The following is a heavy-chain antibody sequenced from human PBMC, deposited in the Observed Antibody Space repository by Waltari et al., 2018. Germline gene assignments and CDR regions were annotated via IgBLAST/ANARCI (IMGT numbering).Heavy chain of an antibody. J-gene: IGHJ3*01. Sequence: QVQLQQWGAGLLKPSETLSLTCAVYGGSFSGYYWSWIRQPPGKGLEWIGEINHSGSTNYNPSLKSRVTISVDTSKNQFSLKLSSVTAADTAVYYCARGPLRSYCDSWGQGTMVTVSS. CDR2: INHSGST. CDR3: ARGPLRSYCDS. D-gene: IGHD2-21*01. V-gene: IGHV4-34*01. CDR1: GGSFSGYY.